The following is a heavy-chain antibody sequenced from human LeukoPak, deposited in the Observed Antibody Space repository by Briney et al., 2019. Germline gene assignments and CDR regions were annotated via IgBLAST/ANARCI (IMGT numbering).Heavy chain of an antibody. CDR1: GYTLTGYY. V-gene: IGHV1-2*02. D-gene: IGHD1-26*01. CDR2: INPNSGGT. J-gene: IGHJ4*02. CDR3: AREIGGSYPEDY. Sequence: GASVKVSCKASGYTLTGYYMHWVRQAPGQGLEWMGWINPNSGGTNYAQKFQGRVTMTRDTSISTAFMELSRLRSDDTAVYYCAREIGGSYPEDYWGQGTLVTVSS.